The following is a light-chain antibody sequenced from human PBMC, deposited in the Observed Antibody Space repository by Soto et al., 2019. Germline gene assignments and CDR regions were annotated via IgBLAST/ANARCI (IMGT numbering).Light chain of an antibody. CDR1: QNLGTLY. V-gene: IGKV3D-20*02. CDR2: SAS. Sequence: ELVLTQSPATLSFSPGERGTLSCRASQNLGTLYLAWFQQKSGQAPRLLIYSASRRATGIPDRFTGIGSGTDFPLTINRVEPEDSAVYYCQQHLGRHTFGQGAKVDIK. J-gene: IGKJ1*01. CDR3: QQHLGRHT.